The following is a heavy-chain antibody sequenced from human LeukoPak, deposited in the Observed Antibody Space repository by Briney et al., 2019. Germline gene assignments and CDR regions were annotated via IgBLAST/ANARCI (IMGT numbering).Heavy chain of an antibody. V-gene: IGHV3-74*01. CDR1: GFDFSSNW. CDR2: IKGDGIST. CDR3: AEDVLRFLEWSPPTDY. Sequence: PGGSLRLSCAASGFDFSSNWMHWVRHAPGQGLVWVSRIKGDGISTNYADSVKGRFTISRDIAKNTLYLQMNSLRAEDTAVYYCAEDVLRFLEWSPPTDYWGQGTLVTVSS. D-gene: IGHD3-3*01. J-gene: IGHJ4*02.